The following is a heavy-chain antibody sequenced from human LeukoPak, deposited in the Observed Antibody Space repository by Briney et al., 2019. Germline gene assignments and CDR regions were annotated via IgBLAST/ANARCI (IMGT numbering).Heavy chain of an antibody. J-gene: IGHJ5*02. V-gene: IGHV1-46*01. CDR1: GYTFTSYY. CDR2: INPSGGST. Sequence: ASVKVSCKASGYTFTSYYMHWVRQAPGQGLEWMGMINPSGGSTSYAQKFQGRVTMTRDMSTSTVYMELSSLRSEDTAVYYCARDRRITIFGVVSNWFDPWGQGTLVTVSS. D-gene: IGHD3-3*01. CDR3: ARDRRITIFGVVSNWFDP.